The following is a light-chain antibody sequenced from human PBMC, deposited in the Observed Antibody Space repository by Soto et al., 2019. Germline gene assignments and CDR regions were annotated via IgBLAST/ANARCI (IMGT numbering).Light chain of an antibody. CDR2: DVN. Sequence: QSVLTQPASVSGSPGQSITISCSGSSFDVGGYFHVSWYQQHPGKATKLMIYDVNNRPSGISDRFSGSKSGVTASLTISGLQAEDEADYFCSSYTASAALVFGGGTKLTVL. J-gene: IGLJ3*02. CDR1: SFDVGGYFH. V-gene: IGLV2-14*03. CDR3: SSYTASAALV.